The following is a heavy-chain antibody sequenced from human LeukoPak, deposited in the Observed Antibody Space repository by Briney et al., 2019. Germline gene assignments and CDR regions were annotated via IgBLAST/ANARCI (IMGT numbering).Heavy chain of an antibody. J-gene: IGHJ4*02. V-gene: IGHV3-53*01. CDR2: IYSGGNT. CDR3: ARDLHPRLAGFFDY. Sequence: GGTLRLSCEASGFTVISNYMSWVRQAPGKGLEWVSVIYSGGNTYYADSVEGRFTISRDNSKNTLYLQMKSLRAEDTAVYYCARDLHPRLAGFFDYWGQGTLVTVSS. D-gene: IGHD3-3*02. CDR1: GFTVISNY.